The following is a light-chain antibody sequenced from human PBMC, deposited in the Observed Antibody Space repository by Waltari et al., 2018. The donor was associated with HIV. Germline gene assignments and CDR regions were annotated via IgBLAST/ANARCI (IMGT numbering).Light chain of an antibody. CDR1: SSDVATYKL. V-gene: IGLV2-23*02. Sequence: ISCTRTSSDVATYKLVSWYQQHPGKAPKLMIYEVSKRPSGVSDRFSGSKSGDTASLTISGLQAEDEADYYCCSYVSNVIFGGGTKLTVL. CDR3: CSYVSNVI. J-gene: IGLJ2*01. CDR2: EVS.